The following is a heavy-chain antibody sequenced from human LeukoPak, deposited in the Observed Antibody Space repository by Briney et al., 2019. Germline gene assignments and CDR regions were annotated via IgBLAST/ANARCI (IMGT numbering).Heavy chain of an antibody. CDR1: GFTFNNYA. D-gene: IGHD3-22*01. V-gene: IGHV3-33*01. J-gene: IGHJ4*02. Sequence: GGSLRLSCAASGFTFNNYAMHWVRQAPGKGLEWVAFIWYDGSNKYYADSVRGRFTMSRDNSKNTLYLQMSGLRAEDTAVYYCARDERGYYYSGAFFGAIDYWGQGTLVTVSS. CDR2: IWYDGSNK. CDR3: ARDERGYYYSGAFFGAIDY.